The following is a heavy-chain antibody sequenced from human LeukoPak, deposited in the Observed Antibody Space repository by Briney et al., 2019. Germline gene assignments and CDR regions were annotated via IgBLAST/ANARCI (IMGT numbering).Heavy chain of an antibody. CDR3: ARVRVVPAAIRYYYGMDV. D-gene: IGHD2-2*01. CDR1: GYTFTSYD. V-gene: IGHV1-8*01. Sequence: ASVKVSCKASGYTFTSYDINWVRQATGQRLEWMGWMNPNSGNTGYAQKFQGRVTMTRNTSISTAYMELSSLRSEDTAVYYCARVRVVPAAIRYYYGMDVWGQGTTVTVSS. J-gene: IGHJ6*02. CDR2: MNPNSGNT.